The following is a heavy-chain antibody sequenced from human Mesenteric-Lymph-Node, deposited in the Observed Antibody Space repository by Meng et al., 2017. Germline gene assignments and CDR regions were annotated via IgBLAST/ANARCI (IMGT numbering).Heavy chain of an antibody. CDR3: TTLYRLDP. V-gene: IGHV3-15*01. J-gene: IGHJ5*02. CDR2: IKDSSDGGTT. CDR1: GFSCKNAW. D-gene: IGHD2-8*01. Sequence: VEVVGIWGGLVKLGESLRLSCAASGFSCKNAWMGWVRQAPGKGLEWIGRIKDSSDGGTTEYAAPVKGRFTISRDDSQSMLYLQMNSLKIEDTAVYYCTTLYRLDPWGQGTLVTVSS.